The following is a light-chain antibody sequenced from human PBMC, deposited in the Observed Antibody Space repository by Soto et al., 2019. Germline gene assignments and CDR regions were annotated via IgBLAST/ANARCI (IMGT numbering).Light chain of an antibody. CDR3: TAWDGSLDGRV. V-gene: IGLV1-44*01. Sequence: QSVLTQPPSASGTLGQRVTISCSGGNSNIGSNTVNWYQHLPGTAPKLLIYRSDQRPSGIPDRFYGSKYGTSDSLDISGLQSEDEADYYCTAWDGSLDGRVFGGGTKLTVL. CDR1: NSNIGSNT. J-gene: IGLJ3*02. CDR2: RSD.